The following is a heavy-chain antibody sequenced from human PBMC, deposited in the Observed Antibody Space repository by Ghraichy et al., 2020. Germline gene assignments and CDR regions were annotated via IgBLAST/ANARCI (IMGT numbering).Heavy chain of an antibody. Sequence: GGSLRLSCAASGFTLSSYWMHWVRQAPGKGLVWVSRIKTDGSSTDYADSAKGRFTISRDNAKNTLYLQMNSLRAEDTAVYYCARKMIRGVDDPFDIWGQGTMVTVSS. D-gene: IGHD3-10*01. CDR2: IKTDGSST. CDR1: GFTLSSYW. J-gene: IGHJ3*02. CDR3: ARKMIRGVDDPFDI. V-gene: IGHV3-74*01.